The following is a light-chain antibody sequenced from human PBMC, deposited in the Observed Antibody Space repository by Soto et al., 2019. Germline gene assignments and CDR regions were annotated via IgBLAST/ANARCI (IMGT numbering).Light chain of an antibody. CDR2: DDN. J-gene: IGLJ1*01. CDR1: SSNIGGNS. V-gene: IGLV1-51*01. CDR3: GSWDSRLSAYV. Sequence: QSVLTQPPSVSAAQGQKVTISCSGSSSNIGGNSVSWYQQLPGTAPKLLIYDDNKRPSGIPDRFSCSKSGTSATLGITGFQTGDEADYYCGSWDSRLSAYVFGTGTKVTVL.